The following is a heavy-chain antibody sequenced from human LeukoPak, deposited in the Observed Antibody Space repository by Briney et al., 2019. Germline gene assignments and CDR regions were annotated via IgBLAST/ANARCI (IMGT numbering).Heavy chain of an antibody. J-gene: IGHJ6*03. CDR2: IYYTGNT. CDR3: AGYPSGTTGTTTSGTPHMDV. Sequence: PSETLSLTCTVSGVSISSSYSYWGWIRQPPGMGPEWIGSIYYTGNTYYNASLKSQVSISIDTSKNQFSLKLSSVTAADTAVYYCAGYPSGTTGTTTSGTPHMDVWGKGTTVTVSS. D-gene: IGHD1-1*01. V-gene: IGHV4-39*07. CDR1: GVSISSSYSY.